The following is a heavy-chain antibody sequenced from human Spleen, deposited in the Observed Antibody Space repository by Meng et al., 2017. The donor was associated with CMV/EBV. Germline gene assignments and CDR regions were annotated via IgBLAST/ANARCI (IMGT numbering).Heavy chain of an antibody. D-gene: IGHD6-19*01. CDR2: IYTSGST. CDR1: GGSISSGSYY. J-gene: IGHJ4*02. CDR3: ARFIAVAHNYFDY. Sequence: QLQLQESGPGLVKPSQTLSLTCTVSGGSISSGSYYWSWIRQPAGKGLEWIGRIYTSGSTNYNPSLKSRVTISVDTSKNQFSLKLSSVTAADTAVYYCARFIAVAHNYFDYWGQGTLVTVSS. V-gene: IGHV4-61*02.